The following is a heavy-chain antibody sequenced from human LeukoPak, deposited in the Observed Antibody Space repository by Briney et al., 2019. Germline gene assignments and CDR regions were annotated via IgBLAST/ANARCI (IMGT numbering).Heavy chain of an antibody. CDR1: GYTFTSYV. V-gene: IGHV1-18*01. CDR3: ARVSDYDFWSGYYVPIGNWFDP. J-gene: IGHJ5*02. Sequence: ASVKVSCKASGYTFTSYVISWVRQAPGQGLEWMGWISAYNGNTNYAQKLQGRVTMTTDTSTSTAYMELRSLRSDDTAVYYCARVSDYDFWSGYYVPIGNWFDPWGQGTLVTVSS. CDR2: ISAYNGNT. D-gene: IGHD3-3*01.